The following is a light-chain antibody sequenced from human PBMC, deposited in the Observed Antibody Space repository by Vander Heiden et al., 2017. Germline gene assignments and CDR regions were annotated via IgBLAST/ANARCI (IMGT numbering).Light chain of an antibody. CDR2: QVS. CDR3: VQATHWPVT. CDR1: QGLVYSDGNTF. J-gene: IGKJ5*01. V-gene: IGKV2-30*01. Sequence: AVMTQSPLPLPFTLGQPASIPCRSSQGLVYSDGNTFLHWFQQRPGQSPRRLIYQVSNRDSGVPDRFSGSGSDTDFTLKISRVEAEDVGIYYCVQATHWPVTFGQGTRLEIK.